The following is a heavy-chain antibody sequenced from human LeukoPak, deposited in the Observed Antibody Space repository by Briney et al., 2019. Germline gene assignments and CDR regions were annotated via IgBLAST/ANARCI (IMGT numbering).Heavy chain of an antibody. J-gene: IGHJ6*04. Sequence: PVGSLRLSCAASGFTFSDSWMHWVRLVPGRGLVWVARVKSDERSIRYADSVEGRFTISRDNAKSMVYLQMNSLRVEDTALYYCARDNDYKVDVWGKGTTVLVSS. CDR3: ARDNDYKVDV. CDR1: GFTFSDSW. D-gene: IGHD4-11*01. CDR2: VKSDERSI. V-gene: IGHV3-74*01.